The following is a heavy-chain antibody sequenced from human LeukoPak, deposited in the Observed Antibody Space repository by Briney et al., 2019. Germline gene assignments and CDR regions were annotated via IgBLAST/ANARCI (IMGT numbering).Heavy chain of an antibody. D-gene: IGHD4-17*01. CDR1: GFTFSSYS. CDR3: AGDRVYGDYSYYFDY. V-gene: IGHV3-48*04. CDR2: ISSSSSTI. J-gene: IGHJ4*02. Sequence: GGSLRLSCAASGFTFSSYSMNWVRQAPGKGLEWVSYISSSSSTIHYGDSVKGRFTISRDNAKNSLYLQMNSLRAEDTAVYYCAGDRVYGDYSYYFDYWGQGTLVTVSS.